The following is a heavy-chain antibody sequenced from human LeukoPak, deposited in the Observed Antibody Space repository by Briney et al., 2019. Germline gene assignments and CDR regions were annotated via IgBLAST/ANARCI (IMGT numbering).Heavy chain of an antibody. CDR3: ARADHHSIDY. Sequence: PGGSLRLACAASGFTFSWYWMSWVHQAPGKELEWVANINQDGSGSYYVDSVKGRFTISRDNAKNSLFLQLTTLRVDDTAVYYCARADHHSIDYWGQGTLVTVSS. CDR1: GFTFSWYW. V-gene: IGHV3-7*01. J-gene: IGHJ4*02. CDR2: INQDGSGS.